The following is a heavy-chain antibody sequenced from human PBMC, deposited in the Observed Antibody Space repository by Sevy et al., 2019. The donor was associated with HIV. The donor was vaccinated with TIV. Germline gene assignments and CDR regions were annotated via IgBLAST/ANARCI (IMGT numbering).Heavy chain of an antibody. J-gene: IGHJ3*02. CDR3: ARSAAGRELDAFDI. CDR1: GFTFSSYS. D-gene: IGHD6-13*01. V-gene: IGHV3-21*01. CDR2: ISSSSSYI. Sequence: GGSLRLSCAASGFTFSSYSMNWVRQAPGKGLEWVSSISSSSSYIYYADSVKGRFTISRDNAKNSLYLQMNSLRVEDTVVYYCARSAAGRELDAFDIWGQGTMVTVSS.